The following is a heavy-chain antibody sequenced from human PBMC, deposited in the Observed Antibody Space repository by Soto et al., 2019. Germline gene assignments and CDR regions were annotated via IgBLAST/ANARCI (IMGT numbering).Heavy chain of an antibody. Sequence: EVQLVESGGGLIQPGGSLRLSCAASGFTVSSNYMSWVRQAPGKGLEWVSVIYSGGSTYYADSVKGRFTISRDNSKNTLYLQMNSLRAEDTAVYYCARVGGSYRHYGMDVWGQGTTVTVSS. CDR2: IYSGGST. V-gene: IGHV3-53*01. D-gene: IGHD1-26*01. CDR1: GFTVSSNY. CDR3: ARVGGSYRHYGMDV. J-gene: IGHJ6*02.